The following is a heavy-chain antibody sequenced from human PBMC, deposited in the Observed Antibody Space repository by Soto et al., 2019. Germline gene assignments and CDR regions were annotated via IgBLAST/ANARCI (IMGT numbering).Heavy chain of an antibody. CDR1: GFTFSSYA. D-gene: IGHD3-22*01. CDR3: AKARADYYDSSGSPVDY. CDR2: ISGSGGST. Sequence: EVQLLESGGGLVQPGGSLRLSCAASGFTFSSYAMSWVRQAPGKGLEWVSAISGSGGSTYYADSVKGRFTISRDNSKNTLYLQMNSLRAEETAVHYCAKARADYYDSSGSPVDYWGQGTLVTVSS. J-gene: IGHJ4*02. V-gene: IGHV3-23*01.